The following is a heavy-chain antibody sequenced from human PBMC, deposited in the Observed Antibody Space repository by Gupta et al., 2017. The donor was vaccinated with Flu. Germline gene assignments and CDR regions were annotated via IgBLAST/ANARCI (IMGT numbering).Heavy chain of an antibody. D-gene: IGHD6-19*01. CDR3: ASTPLSGGWYQS. CDR1: GGSISSDTHY. J-gene: IGHJ4*02. CDR2: IFASGGT. V-gene: IGHV4-61*02. Sequence: QVQLQESGPGLVKPSQTLSLTCTVSGGSISSDTHYWTWTRQSAGKGLEWIGRIFASGGTNYNASLRGRLSITVDTSKNQFSLQLTSVTAADTAVYYCASTPLSGGWYQSWGQGTLVTVSS.